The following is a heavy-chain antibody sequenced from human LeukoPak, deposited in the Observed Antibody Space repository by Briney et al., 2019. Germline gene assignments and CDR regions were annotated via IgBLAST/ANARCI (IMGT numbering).Heavy chain of an antibody. J-gene: IGHJ4*02. D-gene: IGHD5-18*01. V-gene: IGHV4-61*05. CDR1: GGSISSRSYY. CDR2: IYYSGST. Sequence: SETLSLTCAVSGGSISSRSYYWGWIRQPPGKGLEWIGYIYYSGSTNYNPSLKSRVTISVDTSKNQFSLKLSSVTAADTAVYYCARAVDTAMGYWGQGTLVTVSS. CDR3: ARAVDTAMGY.